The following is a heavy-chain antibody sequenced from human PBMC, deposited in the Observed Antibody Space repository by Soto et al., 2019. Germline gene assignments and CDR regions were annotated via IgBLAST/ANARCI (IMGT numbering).Heavy chain of an antibody. CDR3: ATLNIVVVPAARGWFDP. V-gene: IGHV4-39*01. Sequence: SETLSLTCTVSGGSISSSSYYWGWIRQPPGKGLEWIGSIYYSGSTYYNPSLKSRVTISVDTSKNQFSLKLSSVTAADTAVYYCATLNIVVVPAARGWFDPWGQGTLVTVSS. CDR1: GGSISSSSYY. CDR2: IYYSGST. J-gene: IGHJ5*02. D-gene: IGHD2-2*01.